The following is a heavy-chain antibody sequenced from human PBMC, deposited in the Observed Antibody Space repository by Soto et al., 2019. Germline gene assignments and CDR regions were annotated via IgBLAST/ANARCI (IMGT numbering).Heavy chain of an antibody. J-gene: IGHJ4*02. CDR1: GYTFTSYY. CDR3: ARTRYCTNGVCSGHLFDY. V-gene: IGHV1-46*03. D-gene: IGHD2-8*01. Sequence: ASVKVSCKASGYTFTSYYMHWVRQAPGQGLEWMGIINPSGGSTSYAQKFQGRVTMTRDTSTSTVYMELSSLRSEDTAVYYCARTRYCTNGVCSGHLFDYWGQGTLVTVSS. CDR2: INPSGGST.